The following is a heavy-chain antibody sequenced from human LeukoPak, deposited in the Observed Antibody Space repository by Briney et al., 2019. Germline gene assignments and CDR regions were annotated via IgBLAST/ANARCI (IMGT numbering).Heavy chain of an antibody. V-gene: IGHV4-4*07. CDR3: ARVSYYYDSSGYHVFDY. J-gene: IGHJ4*02. D-gene: IGHD3-22*01. Sequence: SETLSLTCTVSGGSISSYYWSWIRQPAGKGLEWIGRIYTSGSTNYNPSLKSRVTMSVDTSKNQFSLKLSSVTAADTAAYYCARVSYYYDSSGYHVFDYWGQGTLVTVSS. CDR2: IYTSGST. CDR1: GGSISSYY.